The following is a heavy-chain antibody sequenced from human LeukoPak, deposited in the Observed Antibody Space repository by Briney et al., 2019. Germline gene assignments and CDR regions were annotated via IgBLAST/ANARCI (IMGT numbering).Heavy chain of an antibody. Sequence: SETLSLTCTVSGGSISSSSYYWGWIRQPPGKGLEWIGSIYYSGSTYYNPSLKSRVTISVDTSKNQFSLKLSSMTAADTAVYYCAGTNSGHDYGTDWFDPWGQGTLVTVSS. D-gene: IGHD4-17*01. CDR1: GGSISSSSYY. J-gene: IGHJ5*02. CDR3: AGTNSGHDYGTDWFDP. CDR2: IYYSGST. V-gene: IGHV4-39*07.